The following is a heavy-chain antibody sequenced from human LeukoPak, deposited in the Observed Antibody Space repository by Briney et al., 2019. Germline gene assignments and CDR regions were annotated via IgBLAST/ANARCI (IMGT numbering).Heavy chain of an antibody. D-gene: IGHD2/OR15-2a*01. Sequence: GGSLRLSCAASGFTFSSYVMNWVRQAPGKGLEWVSSITTSSDYIYYADSVKGRFTISRDNAKNSLFLQMNSLRAEDTALYYCAKDKSFGYFDYWGQGTLVTVSS. CDR1: GFTFSSYV. V-gene: IGHV3-21*04. CDR3: AKDKSFGYFDY. CDR2: ITTSSDYI. J-gene: IGHJ4*02.